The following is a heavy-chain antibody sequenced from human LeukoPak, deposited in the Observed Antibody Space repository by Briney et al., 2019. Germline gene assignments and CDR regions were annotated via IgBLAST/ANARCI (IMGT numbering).Heavy chain of an antibody. CDR3: ASYDSSGYYYGLDY. CDR2: IYYSGST. J-gene: IGHJ4*02. CDR1: GGSISSSSYY. V-gene: IGHV4-39*07. D-gene: IGHD3-22*01. Sequence: PSETLSLTCTVSGGSISSSSYYWGWIRQPPGKGLEWIGSIYYSGSTYYNPSLKSRVTISVDTSKNQFSLKLSSVTAADTAVYYCASYDSSGYYYGLDYWGQGTLVTVSS.